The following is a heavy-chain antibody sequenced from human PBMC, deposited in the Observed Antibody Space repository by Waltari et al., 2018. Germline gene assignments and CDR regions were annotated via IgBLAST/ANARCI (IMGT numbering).Heavy chain of an antibody. V-gene: IGHV4-59*08. CDR2: GHSAGRT. CDR1: GDSIRSFH. CDR3: VRWDESMRSFGD. J-gene: IGHJ4*02. D-gene: IGHD1-26*01. Sequence: QVKLQESGPGLVTPSESLSLSCSVSGDSIRSFHWHWIRQPVGKALGWIGCGHSAGRTKYNPSLKSRARISVDTSNNQVSLQMTSVTAADTAVYHCVRWDESMRSFGDWGEGILVTVSS.